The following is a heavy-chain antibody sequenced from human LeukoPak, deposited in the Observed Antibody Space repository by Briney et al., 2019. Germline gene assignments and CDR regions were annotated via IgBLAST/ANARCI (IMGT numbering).Heavy chain of an antibody. J-gene: IGHJ4*02. D-gene: IGHD3-3*01. V-gene: IGHV4-39*01. CDR3: ATLLYYDFWSGYHRDY. CDR2: IYYSGST. Sequence: SETLSLTCTVSGGSINSSSYYWGWIRQPPGKGLEWIGSIYYSGSTYYNPSLKSRVTISVDTSKNQFSLKLSSVTAADTAVYYCATLLYYDFWSGYHRDYWGQGTLVTVSS. CDR1: GGSINSSSYY.